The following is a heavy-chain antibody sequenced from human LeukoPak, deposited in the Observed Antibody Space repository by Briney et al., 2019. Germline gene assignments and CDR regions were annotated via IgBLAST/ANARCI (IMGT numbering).Heavy chain of an antibody. Sequence: PSETPSLTCAVYGGSFSGYYWSWIRQPPGKGLEWIGEINHSGSTNYNPSLKSRVTISVDTSKNQFSLKLSSVTAADTAVYYCARTGGYMVRGVQNWFDPWGQGTLVTVSS. CDR3: ARTGGYMVRGVQNWFDP. D-gene: IGHD3-10*01. V-gene: IGHV4-34*01. J-gene: IGHJ5*02. CDR1: GGSFSGYY. CDR2: INHSGST.